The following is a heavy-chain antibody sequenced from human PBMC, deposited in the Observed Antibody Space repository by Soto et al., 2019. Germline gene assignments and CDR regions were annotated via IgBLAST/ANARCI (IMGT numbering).Heavy chain of an antibody. J-gene: IGHJ6*02. V-gene: IGHV4-34*01. CDR2: INHSGST. CDR1: GGSFSGYY. Sequence: SETLSLTCAVYGGSFSGYYWSWIRQPPGKGLEWIGEINHSGSTNYNPSLKSRVTISVDTPKNQFSLKLSSVTAADTAVYYCARVNYDFWSGTFESGMDVWGQGTTVTVSS. CDR3: ARVNYDFWSGTFESGMDV. D-gene: IGHD3-3*01.